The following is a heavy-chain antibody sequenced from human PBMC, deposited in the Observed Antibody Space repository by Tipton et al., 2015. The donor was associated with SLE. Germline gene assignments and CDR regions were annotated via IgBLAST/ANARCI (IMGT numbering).Heavy chain of an antibody. CDR1: GGSISSSSYY. CDR2: IYYSGST. CDR3: ARLGIAVAGPTDY. D-gene: IGHD6-19*01. Sequence: TLSLTCTASGGSISSSSYYWGWIRQPPGKGLEWVGSIYYSGSTYCNPSLKSRVTISVDTSKNQFSLKLSSVTAADTAVYYCARLGIAVAGPTDYWGQGPLVTVSS. V-gene: IGHV4-39*07. J-gene: IGHJ4*02.